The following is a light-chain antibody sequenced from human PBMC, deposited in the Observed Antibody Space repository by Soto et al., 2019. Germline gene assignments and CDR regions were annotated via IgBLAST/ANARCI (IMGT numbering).Light chain of an antibody. CDR3: AAWDDSLNGPV. V-gene: IGLV1-44*01. CDR2: NNN. J-gene: IGLJ2*01. CDR1: SSNIGSKT. Sequence: QSVLTQPPSASGTPGQRVTISCSGSSSNIGSKTVNWYQQVPGTAPKLLIYNNNQRPSGVPDRCSGSKSGTSASLAISGLQSEDEADYYCAAWDDSLNGPVFGGGTKLTVL.